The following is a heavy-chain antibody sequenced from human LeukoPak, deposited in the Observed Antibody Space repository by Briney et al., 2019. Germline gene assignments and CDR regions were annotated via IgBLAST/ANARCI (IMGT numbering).Heavy chain of an antibody. CDR1: GFTFSSYG. CDR2: IRYDGSNK. V-gene: IGHV3-30*02. D-gene: IGHD3-10*01. CDR3: AKDPRSGSYPYFDY. Sequence: GGSLRLSCAASGFTFSSYGMHWVRQAPGKGLEWVAFIRYDGSNKYYADSVKGRFTISRDNSKNTLYLQMNSLRAEDTAVYYCAKDPRSGSYPYFDYWGQGTLVTVSS. J-gene: IGHJ4*02.